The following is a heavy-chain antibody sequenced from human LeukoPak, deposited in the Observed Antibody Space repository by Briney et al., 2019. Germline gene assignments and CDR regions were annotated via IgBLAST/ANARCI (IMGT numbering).Heavy chain of an antibody. CDR2: INPNSGGT. Sequence: AASVKVSCKASGYTFTSYDINWVRQATGQGLEWMGWINPNSGGTNYAQKFQGRVTMTRDTSIGTAYMELSRLRSDDTAVYYCARDSLWFGELENNWFDPWGQGTLVTVSS. D-gene: IGHD3-10*01. CDR1: GYTFTSYD. CDR3: ARDSLWFGELENNWFDP. V-gene: IGHV1-2*02. J-gene: IGHJ5*02.